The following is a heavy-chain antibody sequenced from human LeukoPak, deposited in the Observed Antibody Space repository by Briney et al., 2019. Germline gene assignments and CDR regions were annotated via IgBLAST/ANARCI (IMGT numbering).Heavy chain of an antibody. J-gene: IGHJ4*02. CDR1: GYTFTSYD. Sequence: ASVKVSCKASGYTFTSYDISWVRQAPGQGLEWMGWISAYNGNTNYAQKLQGRVTMTTDTSTSTAYMELRSLRSDDTAVYYCARDFGFLGLRPRGYEDYWGQGTLVTVSS. CDR2: ISAYNGNT. D-gene: IGHD5-12*01. V-gene: IGHV1-18*01. CDR3: ARDFGFLGLRPRGYEDY.